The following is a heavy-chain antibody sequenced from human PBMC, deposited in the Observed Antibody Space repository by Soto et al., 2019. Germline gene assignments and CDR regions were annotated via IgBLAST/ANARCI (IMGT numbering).Heavy chain of an antibody. D-gene: IGHD3-3*01. CDR3: ARVLDFWSGYYRSVRWFDP. J-gene: IGHJ5*02. CDR1: GYTFTSYG. V-gene: IGHV1-18*01. Sequence: VASVKVSCKASGYTFTSYGISWVRQAPGQGLEWMGWISAYNGNTNYAQKLQGRVTMTTDTSTSTAYMELRSLRSDDTAVYYCARVLDFWSGYYRSVRWFDPWGQGTLVTVSS. CDR2: ISAYNGNT.